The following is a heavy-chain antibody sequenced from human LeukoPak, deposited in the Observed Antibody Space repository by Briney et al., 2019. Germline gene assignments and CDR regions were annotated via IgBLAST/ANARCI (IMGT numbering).Heavy chain of an antibody. CDR2: IYSGGTT. V-gene: IGHV3-66*01. CDR3: ARDRRGYGGNFDY. Sequence: HPGGSLRLSCVASGFTVSSSDMSWVRQAPGKGLEWVSVIYSGGTTSYSDSVKGRFTISRDNSKNTLYLQMNSLRADDTAVYHCARDRRGYGGNFDYWGQGTLVTVSS. CDR1: GFTVSSSD. D-gene: IGHD4-23*01. J-gene: IGHJ4*02.